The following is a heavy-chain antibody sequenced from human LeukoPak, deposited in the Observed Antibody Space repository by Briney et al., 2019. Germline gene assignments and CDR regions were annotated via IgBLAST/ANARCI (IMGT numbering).Heavy chain of an antibody. J-gene: IGHJ4*02. CDR2: INSDGSST. CDR3: ARVDPTVAFDY. V-gene: IGHV3-74*01. CDR1: GFTFSSCW. Sequence: QPGGSLRLSCAASGFTFSSCWMHWVRQAPGKGLVWVSRINSDGSSTSYADSVKGRFTISRDNAKNTLYLQMNSLRAEDTAVYYCARVDPTVAFDYWGQGALVTVSS. D-gene: IGHD4-23*01.